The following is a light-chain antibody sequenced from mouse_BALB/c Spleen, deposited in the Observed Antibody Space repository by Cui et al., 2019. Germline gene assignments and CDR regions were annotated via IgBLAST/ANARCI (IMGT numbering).Light chain of an antibody. J-gene: IGKJ4*01. CDR2: DTS. Sequence: QILLTQSPAIMSASPGEKLTMTCSASSSVSYIHWYPQKAGSAPKPWVYDTSNLASGFPARFSGSGSGTSYSLIISSMEAEDAATYYCHQRSTFGSGTKLEIK. CDR3: HQRST. V-gene: IGKV4-69*01. CDR1: SSVSY.